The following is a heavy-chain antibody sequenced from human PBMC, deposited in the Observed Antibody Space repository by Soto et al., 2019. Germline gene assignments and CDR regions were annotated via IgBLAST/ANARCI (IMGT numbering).Heavy chain of an antibody. CDR2: ISNDASTK. V-gene: IGHV3-30*18. CDR3: AKDRDPYYYYYLMDV. Sequence: QVQLVESGGGVVQPGRSLRLSCAASGFTFSGYGMHWVRQAPGKGLDWVAAISNDASTKHYADSVKGRFTISRDNSKNTLDLQMNSLRAEDTAVYYCAKDRDPYYYYYLMDVWGQGTTVTVSS. J-gene: IGHJ6*02. CDR1: GFTFSGYG.